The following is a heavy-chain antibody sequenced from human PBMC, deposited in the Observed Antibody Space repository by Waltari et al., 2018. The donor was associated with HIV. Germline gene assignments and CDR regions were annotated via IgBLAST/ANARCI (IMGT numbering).Heavy chain of an antibody. Sequence: EVQLVESGGGLVKPGGSLRPSCLASGFTFRNAWLSWVPQAPVKGLECVGRIKIKVNGGTTDYGAAVKGRFTISRDYSKNTLYLQMNSMKSEATAVYYCTMYSGHEYYYYYYMDVWGKGTTVTVSS. CDR2: IKIKVNGGTT. V-gene: IGHV3-15*01. J-gene: IGHJ6*03. CDR3: TMYSGHEYYYYYYMDV. D-gene: IGHD5-12*01. CDR1: GFTFRNAW.